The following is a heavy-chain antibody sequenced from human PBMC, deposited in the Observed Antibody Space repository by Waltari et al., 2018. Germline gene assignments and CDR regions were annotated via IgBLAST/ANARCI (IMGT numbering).Heavy chain of an antibody. V-gene: IGHV1-69-2*01. D-gene: IGHD1-26*01. CDR3: ATGVRVGPVHGTYAFDI. J-gene: IGHJ3*02. Sequence: EVQLVQSGAEVKKPGATVKISCKVTGYTFTDCYMHWVQQAPGKGLEWMGLVDPEDGETIYAGKFQGRVTITADTSTDTAYMELSSRRSEDTAVYYCATGVRVGPVHGTYAFDIWGQGTMVTVSS. CDR1: GYTFTDCY. CDR2: VDPEDGET.